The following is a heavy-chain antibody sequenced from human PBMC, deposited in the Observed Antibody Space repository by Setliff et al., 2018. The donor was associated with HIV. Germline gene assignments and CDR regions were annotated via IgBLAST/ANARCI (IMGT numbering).Heavy chain of an antibody. D-gene: IGHD3-22*01. Sequence: SETLSLTCSVSGAFVNAGRDFWTWIRQPPGKGLEWIGNIFHTGGSYSGTTNYNPSLKSRVTMSVDTSKNQFSLKLSSVTAADTAVYYCARDVLDLVISVYGFWGQGIPVTVSS. CDR3: ARDVLDLVISVYGF. J-gene: IGHJ4*02. V-gene: IGHV4-61*01. CDR2: IFHTGGSYSGTT. CDR1: GAFVNAGRDF.